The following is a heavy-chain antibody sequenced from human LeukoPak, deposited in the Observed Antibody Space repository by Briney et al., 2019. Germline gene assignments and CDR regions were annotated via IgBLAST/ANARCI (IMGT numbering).Heavy chain of an antibody. J-gene: IGHJ4*02. CDR1: GLTFSIHW. CDR3: LRGDRRDY. Sequence: GGSLRLSCAASGLTFSIHWMNWVRQAPGMGLEWVSSISSSGSYIYYADSVKGRFIISRDNAKDSLYLQMNSLRVEDTAVYYCLRGDRRDYWGQGTLVTVSS. V-gene: IGHV3-21*06. CDR2: ISSSGSYI.